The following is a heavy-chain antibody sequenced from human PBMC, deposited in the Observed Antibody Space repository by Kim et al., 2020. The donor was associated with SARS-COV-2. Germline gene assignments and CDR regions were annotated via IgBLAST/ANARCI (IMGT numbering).Heavy chain of an antibody. CDR3: ARDRASIAARHFDL. V-gene: IGHV3-53*04. J-gene: IGHJ2*01. CDR2: IYSGGST. Sequence: GGSLRLSCAASGFTVSSNYMSWVRQAPGKGLEWVSVIYSGGSTYYADSVKGRFTISRHNSKNTLYLQMNSLRAEDTAVYYCARDRASIAARHFDLWGRGTLVTVSS. D-gene: IGHD6-6*01. CDR1: GFTVSSNY.